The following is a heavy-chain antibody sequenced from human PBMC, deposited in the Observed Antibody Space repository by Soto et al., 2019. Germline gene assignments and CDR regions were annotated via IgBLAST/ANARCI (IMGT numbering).Heavy chain of an antibody. V-gene: IGHV3-7*01. CDR1: GFSFSSYW. Sequence: EVQLVESGGGLVQRGGSLRLSCVASGFSFSSYWMNWVRQAPGKGLEWVANIRQDGSEKYYLDSVKGRFTISRDNAKNSVYLQMNSLRAEDTAVYYCARDPMSTVTPSDYWGQGTLVTVYS. D-gene: IGHD4-17*01. CDR2: IRQDGSEK. CDR3: ARDPMSTVTPSDY. J-gene: IGHJ4*02.